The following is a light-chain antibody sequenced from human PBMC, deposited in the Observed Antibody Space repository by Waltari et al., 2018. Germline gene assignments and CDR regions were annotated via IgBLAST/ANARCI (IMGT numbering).Light chain of an antibody. CDR3: QQYANTPRT. CDR1: QSVLYSPNNKNY. Sequence: DIVMTQSPDSLAVSLGERATVNCKSSQSVLYSPNNKNYLAWYQEKPGQPPKLLIYWASTRESGVPDRFSGSGSGTDFHLPISSLQAEDVAVYYCQQYANTPRTFGQGTTVEIK. V-gene: IGKV4-1*01. CDR2: WAS. J-gene: IGKJ1*01.